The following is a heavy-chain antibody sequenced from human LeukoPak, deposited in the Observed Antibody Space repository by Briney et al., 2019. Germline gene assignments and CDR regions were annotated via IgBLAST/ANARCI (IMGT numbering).Heavy chain of an antibody. D-gene: IGHD3-3*01. CDR1: GGSISSGGYS. CDR3: ARADFWSGYYTGSGGYFDY. J-gene: IGHJ4*02. CDR2: IYHSGST. Sequence: PSETLSLTCAVSGGSISSGGYSWSWIRQPPGKGLEWIGYIYHSGSTYYNPSLKSRVTISVDRSKNQFSLKLSSVTAADTAVYYCARADFWSGYYTGSGGYFDYWGQGTLVTVSS. V-gene: IGHV4-30-2*01.